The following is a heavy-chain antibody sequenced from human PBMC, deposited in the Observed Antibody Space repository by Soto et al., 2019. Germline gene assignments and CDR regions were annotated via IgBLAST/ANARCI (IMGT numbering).Heavy chain of an antibody. V-gene: IGHV4-59*08. CDR3: ARHTSSWYYCDY. J-gene: IGHJ4*02. CDR2: IYYSGST. CDR1: GGSISSYY. Sequence: QVQLQESGPGLVKPSETLSLTCTVSGGSISSYYWSWIRQPPGKGLEWIGYIYYSGSTNYNPSLKSRVTISGHTSKNQFSLKLSSVTAADTAVYCCARHTSSWYYCDYWGQGTLVTVSS. D-gene: IGHD6-13*01.